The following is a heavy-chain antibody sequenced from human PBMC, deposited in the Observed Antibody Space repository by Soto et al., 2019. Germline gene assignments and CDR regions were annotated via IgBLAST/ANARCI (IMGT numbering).Heavy chain of an antibody. Sequence: SETRSLTCSVSGDSISSSSYYWGWIRQPPGKGLEWIGTIYYSGSTYYNPSLKSRVTISVDTSKNQFSLKLSSVTAADTAVYYCAGRPPPASKIFDYWGQGTLVTVAS. J-gene: IGHJ4*02. D-gene: IGHD2-2*01. CDR1: GDSISSSSYY. V-gene: IGHV4-39*01. CDR3: AGRPPPASKIFDY. CDR2: IYYSGST.